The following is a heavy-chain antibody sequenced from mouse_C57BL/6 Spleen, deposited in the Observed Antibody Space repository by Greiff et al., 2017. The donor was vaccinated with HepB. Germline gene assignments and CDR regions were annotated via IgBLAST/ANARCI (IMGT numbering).Heavy chain of an antibody. J-gene: IGHJ2*01. Sequence: QVQLKQSGAELARPGASVKLSCKASGYTFTSYGISWVKQRTGQGLEWIGEIYPRSGNTYYNEKFKGKATLTADKSSSTAYMELRSLTSEDAAVYFCARERMYYYGIDYWGQGTTPTVSS. CDR1: GYTFTSYG. CDR3: ARERMYYYGIDY. D-gene: IGHD1-1*01. V-gene: IGHV1-81*01. CDR2: IYPRSGNT.